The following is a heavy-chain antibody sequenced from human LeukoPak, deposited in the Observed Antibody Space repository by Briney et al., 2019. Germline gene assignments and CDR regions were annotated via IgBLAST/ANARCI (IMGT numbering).Heavy chain of an antibody. V-gene: IGHV5-51*01. Sequence: GESLKISSKGSGYSFTSYLIGWVRQMPGKGLEWMGIIYPGDSDTRHSPSFQGQVTISADKSISTAYLQWSSLKASDTAMYYCARQEDIVVVPAAMGSYGMDVWGQGTTVTVSS. J-gene: IGHJ6*02. CDR3: ARQEDIVVVPAAMGSYGMDV. D-gene: IGHD2-2*01. CDR2: IYPGDSDT. CDR1: GYSFTSYL.